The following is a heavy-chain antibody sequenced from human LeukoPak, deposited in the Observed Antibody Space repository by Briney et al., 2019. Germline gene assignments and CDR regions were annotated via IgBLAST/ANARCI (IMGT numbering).Heavy chain of an antibody. J-gene: IGHJ5*02. CDR3: ARGQFDSSGYYRSVWFDP. D-gene: IGHD3-22*01. Sequence: PSETLSLTCTVSGGSISSSSYYWGWIRQPPGKGLEWIGSIYYSGSTYYNPSLKSRVTISVDTSKNQFSLKLSSVTAADTAVYYCARGQFDSSGYYRSVWFDPWGQGTLVTVSS. CDR1: GGSISSSSYY. V-gene: IGHV4-39*07. CDR2: IYYSGST.